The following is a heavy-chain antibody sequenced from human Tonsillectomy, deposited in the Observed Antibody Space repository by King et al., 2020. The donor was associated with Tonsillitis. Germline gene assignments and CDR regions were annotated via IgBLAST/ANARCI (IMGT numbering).Heavy chain of an antibody. V-gene: IGHV3-48*03. Sequence: VQLVESGGGLVQPGGSLRLSCAASVFTFRSDEMNWVRHAPGKGLKWVSYISGMGNAIYYADFVKGRFTISRDNATNSLYLQMNSLRAEDTAIYYCARYYGSGTYLDYWGQGTLVTVSS. D-gene: IGHD3-10*01. CDR3: ARYYGSGTYLDY. CDR1: VFTFRSDE. CDR2: ISGMGNAI. J-gene: IGHJ4*02.